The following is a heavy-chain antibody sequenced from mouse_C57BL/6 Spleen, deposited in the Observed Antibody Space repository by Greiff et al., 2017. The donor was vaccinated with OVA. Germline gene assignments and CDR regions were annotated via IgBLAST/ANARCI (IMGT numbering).Heavy chain of an antibody. J-gene: IGHJ2*01. CDR1: GYAFSSYW. D-gene: IGHD4-1*02. CDR3: ARKGQLVYFDY. Sequence: QVQLKESGAELVKPGASVKISCKASGYAFSSYWMNWVKQRPGKGLEWIGQIYPGDGDTNYNGKFKGKATLTADKSSSTACMQLSSLTSEDSAVYFCARKGQLVYFDYWGQGTTLTVSS. CDR2: IYPGDGDT. V-gene: IGHV1-80*01.